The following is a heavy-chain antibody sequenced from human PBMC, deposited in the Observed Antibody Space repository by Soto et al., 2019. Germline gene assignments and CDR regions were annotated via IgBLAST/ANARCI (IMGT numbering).Heavy chain of an antibody. Sequence: QVQLQESGPGLVKPSQTLSLTCTVSGDSISSGGYYWSWIHQHPGKGLEWIGYIYYSGRTYYNPSLKSRVTISVDTSKKQFSLKMNSVTAADTAVYYCARDAGTSGDYFDNWGQGTLVTVSS. D-gene: IGHD5-12*01. J-gene: IGHJ4*02. V-gene: IGHV4-31*03. CDR2: IYYSGRT. CDR1: GDSISSGGYY. CDR3: ARDAGTSGDYFDN.